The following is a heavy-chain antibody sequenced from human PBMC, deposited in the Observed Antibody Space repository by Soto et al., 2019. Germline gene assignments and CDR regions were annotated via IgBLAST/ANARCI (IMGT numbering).Heavy chain of an antibody. CDR3: AHRPSYCSAASCHSCFDY. CDR1: GFSLSPSGVG. CDR2: IYWDDDK. D-gene: IGHD2-15*01. Sequence: QITLKESGPTLVKPTQTLTLTCTFSGFSLSPSGVGVGWIRQPPGKALEWPALIYWDDDKRYSPSLKRRLTITQDTSKPQVVLTTTNTHPVDTSTYSCAHRPSYCSAASCHSCFDYWGQGTLVTVSS. J-gene: IGHJ4*02. V-gene: IGHV2-5*02.